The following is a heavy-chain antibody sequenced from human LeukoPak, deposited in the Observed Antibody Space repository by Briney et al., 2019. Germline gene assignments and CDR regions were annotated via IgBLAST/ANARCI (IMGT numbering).Heavy chain of an antibody. CDR1: GYTFTNYA. CDR3: ARGSFDYYYYMDV. J-gene: IGHJ6*03. CDR2: INTNTGNP. V-gene: IGHV7-4-1*02. Sequence: GASVKVSCKTSGYTFTNYAMNWVRQAPGQGLEWMGWINTNTGNPTYAQGFTGRFVFSLDTSVSTAYLQISSLKAEDTALYYCARGSFDYYYYMDVWGKGTTVTVSS.